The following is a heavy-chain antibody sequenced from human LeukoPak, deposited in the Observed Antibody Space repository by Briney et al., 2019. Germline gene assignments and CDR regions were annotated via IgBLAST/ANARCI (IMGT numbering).Heavy chain of an antibody. CDR1: GHTFPNYW. V-gene: IGHV5-51*01. CDR2: IYPGDSDT. J-gene: IGHJ4*02. Sequence: GESLKISCKDSGHTFPNYWIGWVRQKPGKGLEWMGIIYPGDSDTRYSPSFEGQVTISVDKPISTAYLQWSRLKASDTAMYYCARLKGYCSGGSCYYFDYWGQGTLVTVSS. CDR3: ARLKGYCSGGSCYYFDY. D-gene: IGHD2-15*01.